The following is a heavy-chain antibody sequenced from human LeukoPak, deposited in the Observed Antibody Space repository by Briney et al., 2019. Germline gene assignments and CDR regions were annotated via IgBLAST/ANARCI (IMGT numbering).Heavy chain of an antibody. CDR3: SRNSGTLTGYPFDI. J-gene: IGHJ3*02. CDR2: IRTKTYSQTT. Sequence: PGRSLRLSCTASGFIIRDHAMSWFRQAPGKGLEWVGFIRTKTYSQTTEYAASVKGRFTISRDDSTSIAYLQMNSLKTEDTAVYYCSRNSGTLTGYPFDIWGQGTMVTVSS. V-gene: IGHV3-49*03. D-gene: IGHD5-12*01. CDR1: GFIIRDHA.